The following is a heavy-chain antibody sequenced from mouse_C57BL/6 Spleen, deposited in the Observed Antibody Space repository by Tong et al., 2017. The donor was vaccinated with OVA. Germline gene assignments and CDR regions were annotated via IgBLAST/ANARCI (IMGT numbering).Heavy chain of an antibody. CDR2: ISSGGSYT. Sequence: EVQLQESGGGLVKPGGSLKLSCAASRFTFSDYYMYWVRQTPDKRLEWVATISSGGSYTYYPDSVKGRFTISRDNAKNTLYLQMSSLKSEDTAMYYCARAGAYYSNYVGYWGQGTTLTVSS. D-gene: IGHD2-5*01. J-gene: IGHJ2*01. V-gene: IGHV5-4*02. CDR1: RFTFSDYY. CDR3: ARAGAYYSNYVGY.